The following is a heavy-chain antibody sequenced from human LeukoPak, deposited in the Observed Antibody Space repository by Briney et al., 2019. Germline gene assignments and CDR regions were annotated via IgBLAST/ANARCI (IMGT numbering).Heavy chain of an antibody. CDR2: IHYSGST. CDR1: GGSISTYY. V-gene: IGHV4-59*01. J-gene: IGHJ5*02. CDR3: ARNARYNWFDP. Sequence: SETLSLTCTVSGGSISTYYWIWIRQSPGKGLEWIGFIHYSGSTNYNPSLKSRVTISLDTSKNQFSLKLSSVTAADTAVYYCARNARYNWFDPWGQGTLVSVSS.